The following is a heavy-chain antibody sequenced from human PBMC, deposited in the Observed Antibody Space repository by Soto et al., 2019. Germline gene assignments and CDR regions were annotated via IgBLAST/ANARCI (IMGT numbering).Heavy chain of an antibody. J-gene: IGHJ4*02. CDR2: IAGEGIST. CDR1: GFTFSRYW. CDR3: IRDLRSGDF. D-gene: IGHD6-19*01. Sequence: EVQLVESGGGLVQPGGSPRLSCAASGFTFSRYWMHWVRQAPGKGLVWVSRIAGEGISTNYADSVKGRFTASRDNAKNTVYLEMSSLRAKDTAVYYCIRDLRSGDFWGQGTLVTVSS. V-gene: IGHV3-74*01.